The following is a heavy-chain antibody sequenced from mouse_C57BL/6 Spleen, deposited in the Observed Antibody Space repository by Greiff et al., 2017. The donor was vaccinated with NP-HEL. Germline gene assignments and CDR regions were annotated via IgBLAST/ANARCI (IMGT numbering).Heavy chain of an antibody. Sequence: EVQVVESGGGLVKPGGSLKLSCAASGFTFSSYAMSWVRQTPEKRLEWVATISDGGSYTYYPDNVKGRFTISRDNAKNNLYLQMSHLKSEDTAMYYCARDSYGYYYAMDYWGQGTSVTVSS. J-gene: IGHJ4*01. CDR1: GFTFSSYA. CDR2: ISDGGSYT. V-gene: IGHV5-4*01. CDR3: ARDSYGYYYAMDY. D-gene: IGHD2-2*01.